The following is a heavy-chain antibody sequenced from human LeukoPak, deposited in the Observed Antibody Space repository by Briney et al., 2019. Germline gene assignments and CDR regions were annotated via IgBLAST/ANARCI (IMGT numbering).Heavy chain of an antibody. CDR1: GFTFSSYA. V-gene: IGHV3-23*01. D-gene: IGHD2-15*01. Sequence: GGSLRLSCAASGFTFSSYAISWARHAPGRGLEWLSAISVACGSTYCADSVMGRVTNARDNSKNTLYLQMNSLRAEDTAVYYCAKSGYCSGGSCYYYYYMDVWGKGTTVTLSS. J-gene: IGHJ6*03. CDR3: AKSGYCSGGSCYYYYYMDV. CDR2: ISVACGST.